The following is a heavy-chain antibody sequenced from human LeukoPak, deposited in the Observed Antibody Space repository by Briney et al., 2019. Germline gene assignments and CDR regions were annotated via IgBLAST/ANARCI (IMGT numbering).Heavy chain of an antibody. CDR2: IYTSGPT. CDR1: GGSISSGSYY. J-gene: IGHJ5*02. D-gene: IGHD5/OR15-5a*01. V-gene: IGHV4-61*09. Sequence: SGTLSLTCTISGGSISSGSYYWSWIRQPAGKGLEWIGHIYTSGPTTYNPSLNSRVTISLDTSKNQFSLKLSSVTAADTAVYYCARECPNWFDPWGQGTLVTVSS. CDR3: ARECPNWFDP.